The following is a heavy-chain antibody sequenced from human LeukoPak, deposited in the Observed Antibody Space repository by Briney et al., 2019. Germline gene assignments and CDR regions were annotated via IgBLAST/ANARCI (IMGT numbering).Heavy chain of an antibody. V-gene: IGHV3-21*06. CDR1: GFTFSTYN. J-gene: IGHJ4*02. CDR2: ITSGGTYT. Sequence: GGSLRLSCAASGFTFSTYNMNCVREAPGKGLEWVSSITSGGTYTYYADSVKGRFTTSRDSAKNSLSLQLSSLRAEDTAVYYCARGHYDILTASYKWTPDYWGQGILVTVSS. D-gene: IGHD3-9*01. CDR3: ARGHYDILTASYKWTPDY.